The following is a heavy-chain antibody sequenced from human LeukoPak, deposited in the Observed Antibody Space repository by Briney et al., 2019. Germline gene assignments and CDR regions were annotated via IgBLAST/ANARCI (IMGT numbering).Heavy chain of an antibody. J-gene: IGHJ6*03. V-gene: IGHV4-38-2*02. CDR2: INHSGST. D-gene: IGHD3-10*01. CDR1: GYSIYSGYH. Sequence: KPSETLSLTCTVSGYSIYSGYHWGWIRQPPGKGLEWIGEINHSGSTNYNPSLKSRVTISVDTSKNQFSLKLSSVTAADTAVYYCARIRITMVRGRFKGYYMDVWGKGTTVTISS. CDR3: ARIRITMVRGRFKGYYMDV.